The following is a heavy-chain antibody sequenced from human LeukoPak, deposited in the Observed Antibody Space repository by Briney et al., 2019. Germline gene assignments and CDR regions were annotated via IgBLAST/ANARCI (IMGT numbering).Heavy chain of an antibody. CDR3: ARDGDYAFGD. J-gene: IGHJ4*02. D-gene: IGHD4-17*01. Sequence: SETLSLTCTVAVGSISSGNDYWSWIRQPPGKGLEWIGYIYYSGSTYYNPSLKSRVTISVDTSKNQFSLKLSSVTAADTAVYYCARDGDYAFGDWGQGTLVTVSS. CDR2: IYYSGST. CDR1: VGSISSGNDY. V-gene: IGHV4-30-4*01.